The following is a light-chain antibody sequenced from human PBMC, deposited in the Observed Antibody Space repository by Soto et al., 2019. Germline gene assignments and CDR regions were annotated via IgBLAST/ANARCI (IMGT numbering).Light chain of an antibody. CDR3: QKYNSAPLT. CDR2: AAS. J-gene: IGKJ4*01. V-gene: IGKV1-27*01. CDR1: QDINNY. Sequence: EIHMTHSASSLSGSLGDMVTITVRASQDINNYLAWYQKKAWKVPKLLLSAASTLQSGVPSRFSGSGSGTDFTLTISSLQPEDVATYYCQKYNSAPLTFGGGTKVDIK.